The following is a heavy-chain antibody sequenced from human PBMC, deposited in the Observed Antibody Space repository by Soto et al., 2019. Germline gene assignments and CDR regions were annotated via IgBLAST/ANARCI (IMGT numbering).Heavy chain of an antibody. Sequence: VASVKVSCKASGGTFSSYTISWVRQAPGQGLEWMGRIIPILGIANYAQKFQGRVTITADKSTSTAYMELSSLRSEDTAVYYCARVSGLLEWLPFDYCGQGTLVTVSS. CDR3: ARVSGLLEWLPFDY. CDR1: GGTFSSYT. J-gene: IGHJ4*02. V-gene: IGHV1-69*02. CDR2: IIPILGIA. D-gene: IGHD3-3*01.